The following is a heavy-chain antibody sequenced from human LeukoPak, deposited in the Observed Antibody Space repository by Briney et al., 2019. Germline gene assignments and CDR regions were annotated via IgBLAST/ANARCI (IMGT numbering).Heavy chain of an antibody. J-gene: IGHJ4*02. Sequence: GGSLRLSCAASGFTLSDHYMNWVRQAPGKGLEWVSSISTHSNYIYYADSLKGRFTISRDNAKNSLHLQMNSLRADDTAIYYCAKGHYDSSGSLGCWGQGTRVTVSS. CDR1: GFTLSDHY. CDR2: ISTHSNYI. D-gene: IGHD3-22*01. CDR3: AKGHYDSSGSLGC. V-gene: IGHV3-21*01.